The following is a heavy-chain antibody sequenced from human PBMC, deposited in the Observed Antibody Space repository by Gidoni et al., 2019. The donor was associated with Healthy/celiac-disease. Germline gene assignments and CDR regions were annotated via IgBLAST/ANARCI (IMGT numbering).Heavy chain of an antibody. CDR1: GGANSRRRYY. V-gene: IGHV4-31*03. CDR3: AREGVYGGNRNWYFDL. Sequence: VQLQESGPGRVKPSQTRSPTCNGAGGANSRRRYYRSWIRQHPGKGLEWIGYISYSGSTSYNPSPMRRFPISLDTSTTQFSLKLSSVTAAATAVYSCAREGVYGGNRNWYFDLWGRGTLVPVSS. CDR2: ISYSGST. J-gene: IGHJ2*01. D-gene: IGHD4-17*01.